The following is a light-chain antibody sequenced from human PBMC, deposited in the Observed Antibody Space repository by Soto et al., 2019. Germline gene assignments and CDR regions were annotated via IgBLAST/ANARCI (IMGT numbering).Light chain of an antibody. CDR3: CSYAIGGAYV. CDR2: HVN. J-gene: IGLJ1*01. CDR1: GRDVGGYDA. Sequence: QSALTKPASVSGSPGQSITISCTGTGRDVGGYDAVSWYQQHPGKAPKLIIYHVNNRPSVTSDRFSGSKSGNTASLTISGLQTEDEADYYCCSYAIGGAYVFVTGTKLTVL. V-gene: IGLV2-14*03.